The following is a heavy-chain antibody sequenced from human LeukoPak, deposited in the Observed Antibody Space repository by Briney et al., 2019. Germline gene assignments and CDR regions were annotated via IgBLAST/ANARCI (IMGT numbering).Heavy chain of an antibody. CDR2: ISSSSSTI. J-gene: IGHJ4*02. CDR3: ARARASGRSGFDY. Sequence: SGGSLRLSCAASGFTFSDYYTSWIRQAPGKGLEWVSYISSSSSTIYYADSVKGRFTISRDNAKNSLDLQMNSLRDEDTAVYYCARARASGRSGFDYWGQGTLVTVSS. D-gene: IGHD2-15*01. V-gene: IGHV3-11*04. CDR1: GFTFSDYY.